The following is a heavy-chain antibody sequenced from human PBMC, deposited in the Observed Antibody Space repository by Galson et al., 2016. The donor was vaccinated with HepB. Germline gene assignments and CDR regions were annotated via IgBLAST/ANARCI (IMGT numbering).Heavy chain of an antibody. CDR2: ISFGEDDK. CDR3: AKDQTYSAVIYWYFAR. V-gene: IGHV3-30*18. Sequence: SLRLSCAASGFNFNRHGMHWVRQAPGKGLEWVAAISFGEDDKYYGDSVKGRFTISRDNSRNTLYLQMNSLRPDDTAVYYCAKDQTYSAVIYWYFARWGRCTLVPVSS. D-gene: IGHD2-21*01. J-gene: IGHJ2*01. CDR1: GFNFNRHG.